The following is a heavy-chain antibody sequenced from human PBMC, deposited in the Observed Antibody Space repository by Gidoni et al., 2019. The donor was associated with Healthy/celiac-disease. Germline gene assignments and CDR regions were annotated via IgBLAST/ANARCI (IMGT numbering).Heavy chain of an antibody. CDR2: ISGSGGST. V-gene: IGHV3-23*01. Sequence: EVQLLESGGGLVQPGGSLRLSCAAPGFTFSSYAMSWVRQAPGKGLEWVSAISGSGGSTYYADSVKGRFTISRDNSKNTLYLQMNSLRAEDTAVYYCATSDNYCSGGSCYLPDDYWGQGTLVTVSS. CDR3: ATSDNYCSGGSCYLPDDY. D-gene: IGHD2-15*01. J-gene: IGHJ4*02. CDR1: GFTFSSYA.